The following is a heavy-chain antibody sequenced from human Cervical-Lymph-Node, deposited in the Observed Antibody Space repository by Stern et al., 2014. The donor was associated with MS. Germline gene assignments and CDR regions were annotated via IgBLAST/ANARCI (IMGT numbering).Heavy chain of an antibody. CDR3: ARDLGVGPSVS. D-gene: IGHD1-26*01. CDR2: IIPVLGTT. V-gene: IGHV1-69*06. J-gene: IGHJ5*02. CDR1: GGTFSTSG. Sequence: VQLVQSGAEVKKPGSSVKVSCKASGGTFSTSGISWVRQAPGQGIEWMGGIIPVLGTTNYARKFQGRLTITADTSTSTVHMALSSLTSEDTAVYYCARDLGVGPSVSWGEGTVVTVSS.